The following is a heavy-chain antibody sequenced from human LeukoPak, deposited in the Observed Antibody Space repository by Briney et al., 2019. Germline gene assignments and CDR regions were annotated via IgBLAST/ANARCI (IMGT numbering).Heavy chain of an antibody. CDR2: IYSGGNT. J-gene: IGHJ4*02. D-gene: IGHD6-19*01. CDR3: AKDLSSGWYFGHDY. CDR1: GFTVSNNY. Sequence: GGSLRLSCAVFGFTVSNNYMNWVRQAPGKGLEWVSVIYSGGNTYYADSVKGRFTISRDNSKNTLYLQMNSLRAEDTAVYYCAKDLSSGWYFGHDYWGQGTLVTVSS. V-gene: IGHV3-66*01.